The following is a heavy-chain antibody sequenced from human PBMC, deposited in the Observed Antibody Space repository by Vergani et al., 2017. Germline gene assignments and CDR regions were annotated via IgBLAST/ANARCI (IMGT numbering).Heavy chain of an antibody. Sequence: QVQLVQSGAEVKKTGSSVKVSCKASGGTFSSYAISWVRQAPGQGLEWMGRIIPIFGTANYAQKFQGRVTITADESTSTAYMELSSLRSEDTAVYYCARDQLSGQIWSGYPNYYYYYGMDVWGQGTTVTVSS. D-gene: IGHD3-3*01. J-gene: IGHJ6*02. CDR3: ARDQLSGQIWSGYPNYYYYYGMDV. V-gene: IGHV1-69*18. CDR2: IIPIFGTA. CDR1: GGTFSSYA.